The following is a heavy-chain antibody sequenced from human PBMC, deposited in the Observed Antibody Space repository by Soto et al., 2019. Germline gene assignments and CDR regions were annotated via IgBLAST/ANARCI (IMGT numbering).Heavy chain of an antibody. CDR1: GGTFSSYA. J-gene: IGHJ6*02. CDR2: IIPIFGTA. D-gene: IGHD1-26*01. CDR3: ARDRGGSGSYRFGYYYGMDV. Sequence: GASVKVSCKASGGTFSSYAISWVRQAPGQGLEWMGGIIPIFGTANYAQKFQGRVTITADESTSTAYMELSSLRSEDTAVYYCARDRGGSGSYRFGYYYGMDVWGQGTKVTVSS. V-gene: IGHV1-69*13.